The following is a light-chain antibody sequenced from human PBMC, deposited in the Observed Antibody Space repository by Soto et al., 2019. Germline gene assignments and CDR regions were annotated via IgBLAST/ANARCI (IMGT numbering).Light chain of an antibody. CDR2: EGT. CDR1: SSDVVTYNL. Sequence: QSVLTQPASVSGSPGQSISISCTGTSSDVVTYNLVSWYQQHPGKAPTVLIYEGTKRPSGVSNRFSGSKSGNTASLTISGLQTEDEADYYCSSYTSSSTPAYVFGTGTKLTVL. V-gene: IGLV2-14*02. CDR3: SSYTSSSTPAYV. J-gene: IGLJ1*01.